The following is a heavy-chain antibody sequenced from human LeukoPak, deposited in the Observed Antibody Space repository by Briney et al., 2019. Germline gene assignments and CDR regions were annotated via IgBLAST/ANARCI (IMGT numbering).Heavy chain of an antibody. CDR1: GYTFTSYY. CDR2: INPSGGST. Sequence: GASVKVSCKASGYTFTSYYMHWVRQAPGQGLEWMGIINPSGGSTSYAQKFQGRVTMTEDTSTDTAYMELSSLRSEDTAVYYCATALGRYYYGMDVWGQGTTVTVSS. CDR3: ATALGRYYYGMDV. J-gene: IGHJ6*02. D-gene: IGHD7-27*01. V-gene: IGHV1-46*01.